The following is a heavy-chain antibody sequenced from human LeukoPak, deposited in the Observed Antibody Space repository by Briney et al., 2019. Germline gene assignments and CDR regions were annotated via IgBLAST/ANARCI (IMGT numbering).Heavy chain of an antibody. Sequence: ASVKVSCKASGYTFTSYGISWVRQAPGQGLEWMGWISAYNGNTNYAQKLQGGVTMTTDTSTSTAYVELRSLRSDDTAVYYCASLYYYDSSGYPYYFDYWGQGTLVTVSS. D-gene: IGHD3-22*01. CDR2: ISAYNGNT. CDR3: ASLYYYDSSGYPYYFDY. J-gene: IGHJ4*02. CDR1: GYTFTSYG. V-gene: IGHV1-18*01.